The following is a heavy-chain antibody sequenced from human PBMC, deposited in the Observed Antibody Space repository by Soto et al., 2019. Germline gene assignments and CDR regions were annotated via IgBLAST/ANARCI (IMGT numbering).Heavy chain of an antibody. D-gene: IGHD5-12*01. CDR2: IYPGDSET. V-gene: IGHV5-51*01. CDR3: ARLVGAYDSYFDH. Sequence: XESLKISWKASGYDFSRTWIGWVRQLPGKGLDWLGIIYPGDSETRYSPSFRGQVTFSVDMSISTAYLQWSSLKTSDIAIYYCARLVGAYDSYFDHWGQGTRATVSS. J-gene: IGHJ4*02. CDR1: GYDFSRTW.